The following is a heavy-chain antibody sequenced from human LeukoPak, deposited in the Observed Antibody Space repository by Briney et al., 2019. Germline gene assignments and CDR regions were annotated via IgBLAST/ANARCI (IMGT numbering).Heavy chain of an antibody. CDR3: AKDRVVRTMVRGVNDAFDI. V-gene: IGHV3-23*01. CDR2: ISGSGGST. D-gene: IGHD3-10*01. Sequence: GGSLRLSCAASGFTFSSYAMSWVRQAPGKGLEWVSAISGSGGSTYYADSVKSRFTISRDNSKNTLYLQMNSLRAEDTAVYYCAKDRVVRTMVRGVNDAFDIWGQGTMVTVSS. CDR1: GFTFSSYA. J-gene: IGHJ3*02.